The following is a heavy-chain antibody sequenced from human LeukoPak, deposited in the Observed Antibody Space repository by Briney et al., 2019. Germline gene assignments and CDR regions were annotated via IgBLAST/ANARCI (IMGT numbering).Heavy chain of an antibody. V-gene: IGHV3-23*01. D-gene: IGHD5-12*01. CDR2: ISGSGGST. Sequence: PGGSLRLSCEVSGFTFCTYAMSWVRQAPRKGLEWVSVISGSGGSTYYADSVKGRFTISRDNSKNTLYLQMNSLRAEDTAVYYCAKDGSSSGYPYYMDVWGKGTTVTVSS. CDR1: GFTFCTYA. CDR3: AKDGSSSGYPYYMDV. J-gene: IGHJ6*03.